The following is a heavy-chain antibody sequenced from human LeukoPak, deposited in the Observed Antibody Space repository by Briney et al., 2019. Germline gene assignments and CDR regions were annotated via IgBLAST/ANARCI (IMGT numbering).Heavy chain of an antibody. D-gene: IGHD6-13*01. J-gene: IGHJ4*02. CDR1: GFTFSSYA. V-gene: IGHV3-23*01. CDR3: AKDREGYSSSWYGGFDY. Sequence: GGSLRLSCAASGFTFSSYAMSWVRQAPGKGLEWVSAISGSGGSTYYADSVKGRFTISRDNSKNTLYLQMNSLRAEDTAVYYCAKDREGYSSSWYGGFDYWGQGTLVTVSS. CDR2: ISGSGGST.